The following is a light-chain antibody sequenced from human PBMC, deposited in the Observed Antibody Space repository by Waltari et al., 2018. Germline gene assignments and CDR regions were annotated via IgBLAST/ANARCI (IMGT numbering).Light chain of an antibody. CDR2: AAS. Sequence: EIQMTQSPSSVFASVGDRVAITCRATQDIVSSLVWYQQKPGQGPNLLIYAASNLQSGVPSRFSGSGSGTDFTLTINSLQPEDFATYYCQQGHSVPPTFGQGTRVEIK. V-gene: IGKV1-12*01. CDR1: QDIVSS. J-gene: IGKJ1*01. CDR3: QQGHSVPPT.